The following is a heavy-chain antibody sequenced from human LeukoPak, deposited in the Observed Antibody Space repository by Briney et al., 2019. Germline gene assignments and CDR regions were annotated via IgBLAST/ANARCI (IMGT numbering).Heavy chain of an antibody. Sequence: GGSLRLSCAASGFTFSSYAMSWVRQAPGKGLEWVSAISGSGGSTYYADSVKGRFTISRDNSKNTLYLQMNSLRAEDTAVYYCAEGEGPGAGFGELFDAFDIWGQGTMVTVSS. CDR3: AEGEGPGAGFGELFDAFDI. V-gene: IGHV3-23*01. CDR2: ISGSGGST. D-gene: IGHD3-10*01. J-gene: IGHJ3*02. CDR1: GFTFSSYA.